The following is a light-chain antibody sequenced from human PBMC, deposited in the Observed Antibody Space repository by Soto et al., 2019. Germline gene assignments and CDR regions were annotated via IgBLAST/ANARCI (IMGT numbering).Light chain of an antibody. J-gene: IGKJ1*01. Sequence: IFLTHSPYTLSLSPGERSTLSCRASQNFGSIYLAWYQQKRCQAPTFLIYGASSRATGIQDRFSGSGSGTELPLTISRMEPEDCVVYYCEEYGRSKTKFGQGTKVDIK. CDR2: GAS. CDR1: QNFGSIY. V-gene: IGKV3-20*01. CDR3: EEYGRSKTK.